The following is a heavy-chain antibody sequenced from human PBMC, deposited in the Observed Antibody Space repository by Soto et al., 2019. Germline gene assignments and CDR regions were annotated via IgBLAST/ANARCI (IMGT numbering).Heavy chain of an antibody. D-gene: IGHD3-10*01. V-gene: IGHV1-18*01. CDR2: INTYNGNT. CDR3: ARGVGSGTYYNQYNWFDP. Sequence: ASVKLSSKASGYPFTNYGIRRVRQAPGQGLEWMGWINTYNGNTNHAQKLQGRVTMTTDTSTSTAYMELRSLRSDDTAVYYCARGVGSGTYYNQYNWFDPWGQGTLVTVSS. J-gene: IGHJ5*02. CDR1: GYPFTNYG.